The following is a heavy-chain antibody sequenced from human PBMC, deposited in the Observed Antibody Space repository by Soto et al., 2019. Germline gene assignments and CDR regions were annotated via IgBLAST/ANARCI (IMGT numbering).Heavy chain of an antibody. Sequence: QVQLQESGPGLVKPSQTLSLTCSVSGGSISSGGYYWSWIRQPPGKGLEWIGYIYYRANTHYNPSLKGRVSISADTSKNQFSLNLSSVTAADTAVYYCARSGGNSYYYGMDVWGQGTTVTVSS. D-gene: IGHD3-10*01. V-gene: IGHV4-31*02. J-gene: IGHJ6*02. CDR2: IYYRANT. CDR1: GGSISSGGYY. CDR3: ARSGGNSYYYGMDV.